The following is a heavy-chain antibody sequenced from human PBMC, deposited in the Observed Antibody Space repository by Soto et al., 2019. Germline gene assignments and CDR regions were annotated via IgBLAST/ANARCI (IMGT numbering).Heavy chain of an antibody. D-gene: IGHD4-17*01. CDR3: AHPRGYGVFDAYDI. J-gene: IGHJ3*02. CDR2: LSASSDNT. Sequence: GGSLRLSCAASGFTFSSYAMSWVRQAPGKGLEWVSALSASSDNTYYAASVKGRFTISRDNSMNALYLQMNSLRIEDTAVYYCAHPRGYGVFDAYDIWGQGTMVTVSS. V-gene: IGHV3-23*01. CDR1: GFTFSSYA.